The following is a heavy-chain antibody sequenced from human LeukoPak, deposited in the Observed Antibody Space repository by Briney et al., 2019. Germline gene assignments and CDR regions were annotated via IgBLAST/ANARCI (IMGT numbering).Heavy chain of an antibody. Sequence: ASVKVSCKASGGTFSSYAISWVRQAPGQGLEWMGIINPSGGSTSYAQKFQGRVTMTRDTSTSTVYMELSSLRSEDTAVYYCARDAPYYYGEGGGFDYWGQGTLVTVSS. CDR1: GGTFSSYA. V-gene: IGHV1-46*01. CDR3: ARDAPYYYGEGGGFDY. D-gene: IGHD3-10*01. CDR2: INPSGGST. J-gene: IGHJ4*02.